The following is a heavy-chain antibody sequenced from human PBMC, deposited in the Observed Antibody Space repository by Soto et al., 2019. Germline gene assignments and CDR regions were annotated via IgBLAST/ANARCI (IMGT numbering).Heavy chain of an antibody. CDR1: GFTFSSYA. V-gene: IGHV3-23*01. D-gene: IGHD3-3*01. CDR2: ISGSGGST. Sequence: GGSLRLSCAASGFTFSSYAMSWVRQAPGKGLEWVSAISGSGGSTYYADSVKGRFTISRDNSKNTLYLQMNSLRAEDTAVYYCATALPYDFWSGYYLDYWGQGTLVTVSS. J-gene: IGHJ4*02. CDR3: ATALPYDFWSGYYLDY.